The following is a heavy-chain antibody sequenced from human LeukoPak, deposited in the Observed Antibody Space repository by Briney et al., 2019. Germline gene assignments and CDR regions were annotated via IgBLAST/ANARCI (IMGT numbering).Heavy chain of an antibody. J-gene: IGHJ3*01. CDR2: ISGSGAST. V-gene: IGHV3-23*01. CDR3: AKDTYASGRPLHTFDV. Sequence: GGSLRLSCAASGFTFAIHAMTWVRQAPGKGLEWVSAISGSGASTHYADSVKGQFTISRDNSKNTLFLQMNSLRAEDTAIYYCAKDTYASGRPLHTFDVWGQGTMVTVSS. CDR1: GFTFAIHA. D-gene: IGHD3-10*01.